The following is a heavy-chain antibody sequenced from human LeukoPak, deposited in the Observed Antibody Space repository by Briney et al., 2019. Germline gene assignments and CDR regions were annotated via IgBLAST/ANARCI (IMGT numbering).Heavy chain of an antibody. CDR2: INYSGST. V-gene: IGHV4-61*01. J-gene: IGHJ5*02. Sequence: SETLSLTCTVSGGSVSSGSYYWSWIRQPPGKRLEWIGYINYSGSTNYNPSLKSRVTISVDTSKNQFSLKLSSVTAADTAVHYCARGKTYYYDSSGPNGWFDPWGQGTLVTVSS. D-gene: IGHD3-22*01. CDR3: ARGKTYYYDSSGPNGWFDP. CDR1: GGSVSSGSYY.